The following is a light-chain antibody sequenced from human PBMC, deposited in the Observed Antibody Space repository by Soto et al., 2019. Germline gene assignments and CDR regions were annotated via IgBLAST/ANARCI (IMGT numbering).Light chain of an antibody. CDR2: LGS. Sequence: EMVMTQSPLSLPVTPGEPASISCRSSQSLLHSNGFIYLDWYLQKPGQSPLLLIFLGSNRASGVPDRFSGRGSGPDFTLKISRVEAPHVGVYSCTQPLQTTYTSGLQTKLPIK. CDR3: TQPLQTTYT. CDR1: QSLLHSNGFIY. V-gene: IGKV2-28*01. J-gene: IGKJ2*01.